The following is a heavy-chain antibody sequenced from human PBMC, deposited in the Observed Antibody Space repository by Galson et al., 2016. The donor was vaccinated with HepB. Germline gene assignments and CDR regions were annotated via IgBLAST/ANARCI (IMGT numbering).Heavy chain of an antibody. CDR2: IYSDGTT. V-gene: IGHV3-66*01. CDR3: ASCMGWYGMCAFEI. Sequence: SLRLSCAGSGFSLSAYWMVWVRQAPGKGLEWVSVIYSDGTTKYADSVKGRFIISRDNSKNTLYLQMNSLRAEDTAVYYCASCMGWYGMCAFEIWGQGTPVTVSS. CDR1: GFSLSAYW. D-gene: IGHD3-9*01. J-gene: IGHJ4*03.